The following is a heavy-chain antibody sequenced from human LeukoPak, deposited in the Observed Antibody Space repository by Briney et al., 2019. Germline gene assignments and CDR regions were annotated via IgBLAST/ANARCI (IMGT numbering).Heavy chain of an antibody. V-gene: IGHV1-24*01. Sequence: ASVKVSCKVSGSALSDLAMQWVRQVPGKGLEWMGGLDRESGETLYSEKFQGKVTMAQDTSTDTAYMDLTSLTSDDTAVYYCATGHSTGYHYWFDPWGQGTLVTVSS. J-gene: IGHJ5*02. CDR3: ATGHSTGYHYWFDP. CDR1: GSALSDLA. CDR2: LDRESGET. D-gene: IGHD2-2*03.